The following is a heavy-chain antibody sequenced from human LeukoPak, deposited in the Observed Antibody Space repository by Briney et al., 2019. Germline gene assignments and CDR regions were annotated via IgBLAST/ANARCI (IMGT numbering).Heavy chain of an antibody. D-gene: IGHD2-2*03. J-gene: IGHJ4*02. CDR3: ARVPYGYCSSTSCYDPWYFDY. CDR1: GFTFSSYS. Sequence: GGSLRLSCAASGFTFSSYSMNWVRQAPGKGLEWVSSISSSSSYIYYADSVKGRFTISRDNAKNSLYLQMNSLRAEDTAVYYCARVPYGYCSSTSCYDPWYFDYWGQGTLVTVSS. V-gene: IGHV3-21*04. CDR2: ISSSSSYI.